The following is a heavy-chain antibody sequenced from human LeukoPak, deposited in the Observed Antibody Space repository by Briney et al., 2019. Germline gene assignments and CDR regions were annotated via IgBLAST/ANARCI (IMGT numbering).Heavy chain of an antibody. D-gene: IGHD5-18*01. V-gene: IGHV3-30*02. CDR3: AKDSGFRRSTAYYFDY. J-gene: IGHJ4*02. Sequence: PGGSLRLSCAVSGFTFSSFGMHWVRQAPGKGLEWVAFIRYDGSNGYYADSVKGRFSISRDNSKNTLYVQMNSLRTEDTAVYYCAKDSGFRRSTAYYFDYWGQGNLVTVSS. CDR2: IRYDGSNG. CDR1: GFTFSSFG.